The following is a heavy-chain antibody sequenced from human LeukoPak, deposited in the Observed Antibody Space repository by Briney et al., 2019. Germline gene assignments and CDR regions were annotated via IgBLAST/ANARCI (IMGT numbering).Heavy chain of an antibody. CDR3: ARGDHEYCSGGSCYGGTDAFDI. D-gene: IGHD2-15*01. V-gene: IGHV4-34*01. CDR2: INHSGST. CDR1: GGSFSGYY. J-gene: IGHJ3*02. Sequence: SETLSLTCAVYGGSFSGYYWSWLRQPPGKGLEWIGEINHSGSTNYNPSLKSRVTISVDTSKNQFSLKLSSVTAADTAVYYCARGDHEYCSGGSCYGGTDAFDIWGQGTMVTVSS.